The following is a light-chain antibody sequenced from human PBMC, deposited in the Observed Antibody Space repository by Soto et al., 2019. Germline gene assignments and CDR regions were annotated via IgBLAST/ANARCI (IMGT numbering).Light chain of an antibody. CDR1: RSNIGAAYD. J-gene: IGLJ2*01. Sequence: QSVLTQPPSVSGAPGQRVTISCTGSRSNIGAAYDVYWYQQPPGTAPKLLIYGNTNRPSGVPDRFSGSKSGTSASLAITGLQAEVEADYYCQSYDSTLSGSVVFGGGTKLTVL. CDR3: QSYDSTLSGSVV. CDR2: GNT. V-gene: IGLV1-40*01.